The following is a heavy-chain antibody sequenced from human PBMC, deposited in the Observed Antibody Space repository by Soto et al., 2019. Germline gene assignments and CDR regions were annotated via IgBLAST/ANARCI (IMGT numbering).Heavy chain of an antibody. Sequence: QITLKESGPTLVKPTQTLTLTCTFSGFSLSTSGVGVGWIRQPPGKALEWLALIYWDDDKRYSPSLKSRLTITKDTPKNQVVLTMTNMDPVDTATYYCAHSHPYDILTGYYNLNWFDPWGQGTLVTVSS. CDR2: IYWDDDK. D-gene: IGHD3-9*01. CDR3: AHSHPYDILTGYYNLNWFDP. CDR1: GFSLSTSGVG. J-gene: IGHJ5*02. V-gene: IGHV2-5*02.